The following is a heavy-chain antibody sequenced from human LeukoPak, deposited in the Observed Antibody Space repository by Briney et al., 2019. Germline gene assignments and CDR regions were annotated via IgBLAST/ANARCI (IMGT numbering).Heavy chain of an antibody. D-gene: IGHD3-10*01. Sequence: GASVRVSCKASGYTFTDYLINWVRQAPGQGLEWVGSIGTKNGYTKLAQKFQGRVAMTKDTSANTIYMDLKSLTFDDTAVYYCAREKLWFGEFPFDNWGQGTLVSVSS. CDR1: GYTFTDYL. V-gene: IGHV1-18*01. CDR2: IGTKNGYT. J-gene: IGHJ4*02. CDR3: AREKLWFGEFPFDN.